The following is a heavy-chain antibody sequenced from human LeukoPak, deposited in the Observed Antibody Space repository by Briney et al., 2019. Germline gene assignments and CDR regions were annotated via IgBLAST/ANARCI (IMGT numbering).Heavy chain of an antibody. CDR1: GGFISIYY. J-gene: IGHJ5*02. V-gene: IGHV4-4*07. D-gene: IGHD3-22*01. Sequence: PSETLSLTCTVSGGFISIYYGSWTRQPAGKGLEWIGRIYTSGSTNYNPSLKSRVTISVDASKNQFSLKLSSVTAADTAVYYCARDYDGLDPWGQGTLVTVSS. CDR2: IYTSGST. CDR3: ARDYDGLDP.